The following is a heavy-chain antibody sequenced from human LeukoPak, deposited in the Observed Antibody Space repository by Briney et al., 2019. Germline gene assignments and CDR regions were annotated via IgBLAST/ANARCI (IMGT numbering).Heavy chain of an antibody. D-gene: IGHD5-18*01. CDR2: IVVGSGNT. Sequence: SVKASCKASGFTFTNSAMQWVRQARGQRLEWIGWIVVGSGNTNYAQKFQERVTITRDMSTSTAYMELSSLRSEDTAVYYCAADSRARYSYGYSSVRIYYYYGMDVWGQGTTVTVSS. CDR1: GFTFTNSA. J-gene: IGHJ6*02. V-gene: IGHV1-58*02. CDR3: AADSRARYSYGYSSVRIYYYYGMDV.